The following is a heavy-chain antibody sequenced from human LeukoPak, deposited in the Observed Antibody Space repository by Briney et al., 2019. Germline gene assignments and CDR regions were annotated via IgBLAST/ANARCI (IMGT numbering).Heavy chain of an antibody. J-gene: IGHJ4*02. V-gene: IGHV3-7*04. D-gene: IGHD5-18*01. Sequence: GGSLRLSCAASEFTFSNFWMAWVRRSPGNGLQWVANINRDGSEKYYVDSVKGRFTISRDNAQNSLYLQLNSLRVEDTAIYYCARASSTDGYRYFDSWGQGTLVTVSS. CDR3: ARASSTDGYRYFDS. CDR2: INRDGSEK. CDR1: EFTFSNFW.